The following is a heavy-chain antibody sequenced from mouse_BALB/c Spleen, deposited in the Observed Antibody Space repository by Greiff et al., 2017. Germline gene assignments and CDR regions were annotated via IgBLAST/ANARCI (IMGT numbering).Heavy chain of an antibody. D-gene: IGHD4-1*01. V-gene: IGHV5-12-2*01. CDR1: GFTFSSYT. J-gene: IGHJ3*01. CDR2: ISNGGGST. CDR3: ASNWAFAY. Sequence: EVQRVESGGGLVQPGGSLKLSCAASGFTFSSYTMSWVRQTPEKRLEWVAYISNGGGSTYYPDTVKGRFTISRDNAKNTLYLQMSSLKSEDTAMYYCASNWAFAYWGQGTLVTVSA.